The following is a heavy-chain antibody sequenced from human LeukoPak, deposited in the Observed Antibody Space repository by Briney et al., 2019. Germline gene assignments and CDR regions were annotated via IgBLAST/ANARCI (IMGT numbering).Heavy chain of an antibody. CDR1: GFTFSNYA. Sequence: PGGSLRLSWAAAGFTFSNYAMSWVRQAPGKGLEWVSAISGGNAYTYYADSVKGRFAISRDNSKNTLYLQMNSLRAEDTALYYCAKDRDSLQWYKDAFHIWGLGTMVTVSS. CDR3: AKDRDSLQWYKDAFHI. D-gene: IGHD3-3*01. CDR2: ISGGNAYT. J-gene: IGHJ3*02. V-gene: IGHV3-23*01.